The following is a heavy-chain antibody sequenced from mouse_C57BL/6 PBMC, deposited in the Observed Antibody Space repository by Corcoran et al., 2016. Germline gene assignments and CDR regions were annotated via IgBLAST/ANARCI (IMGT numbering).Heavy chain of an antibody. D-gene: IGHD1-1*01. V-gene: IGHV1-15*01. J-gene: IGHJ1*03. Sequence: QVQLQQSGAELVRPGASVTLSCKASGYTFTDYEMHWVKQTPVHGLDWIGAIDPETVGTAYNQKFKGKAILTADKSSSTAYMELRSLTSEDSAVYYCTRRRFYYYGSSRHWYFDVWGTGTTVTVSS. CDR1: GYTFTDYE. CDR2: IDPETVGT. CDR3: TRRRFYYYGSSRHWYFDV.